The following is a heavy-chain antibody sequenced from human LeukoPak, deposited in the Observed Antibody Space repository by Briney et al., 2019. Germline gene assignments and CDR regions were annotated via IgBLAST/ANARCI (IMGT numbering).Heavy chain of an antibody. CDR3: GKDNGGVPGTFDF. V-gene: IGHV1-2*02. CDR1: GYTFTSFY. Sequence: ASVKVSCKASGYTFTSFYIHWVRQAPGQGLEWMGWINPSNGDTNSAQKFQGRVTMTRDTSISAVYLDLTSLRSDDTAVYYCGKDNGGVPGTFDFWGQGTLVTVSS. J-gene: IGHJ4*02. CDR2: INPSNGDT. D-gene: IGHD1-7*01.